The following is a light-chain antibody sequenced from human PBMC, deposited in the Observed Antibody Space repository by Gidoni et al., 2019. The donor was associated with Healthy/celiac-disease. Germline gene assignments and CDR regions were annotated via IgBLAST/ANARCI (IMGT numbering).Light chain of an antibody. Sequence: DIQMTQSPSSLSASVGDRVTITCRASHSISSYLNWYQQKPGKAPKLLIYAASSLQSGVPSRFSCSGSGTGFTLTISSLQPEDFATYYCQRSYSTLFTFGPGTKVDIK. J-gene: IGKJ3*01. V-gene: IGKV1-39*01. CDR2: AAS. CDR3: QRSYSTLFT. CDR1: HSISSY.